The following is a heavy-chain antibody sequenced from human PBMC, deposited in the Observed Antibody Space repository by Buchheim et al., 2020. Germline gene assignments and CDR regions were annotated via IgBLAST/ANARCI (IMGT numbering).Heavy chain of an antibody. CDR2: VNAGNGNT. CDR1: GYSFISFA. Sequence: QVQLVQSGAEVRKPGASVKISCKASGYSFISFAIHWVRQAPGQGLEWMGWVNAGNGNTGYSQNFQGRVSITADKTASTAYMELKSLTSEDTAVYYCARTFPFDHWGQGTL. CDR3: ARTFPFDH. J-gene: IGHJ4*02. V-gene: IGHV1-3*01. D-gene: IGHD3-3*02.